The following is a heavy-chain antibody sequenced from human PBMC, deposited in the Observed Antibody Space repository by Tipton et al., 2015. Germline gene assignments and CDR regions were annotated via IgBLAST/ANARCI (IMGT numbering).Heavy chain of an antibody. CDR3: ARDLEHGMDV. V-gene: IGHV4-61*01. D-gene: IGHD5-24*01. CDR1: GGSVTSGSYY. CDR2: ISYTDCA. Sequence: TLSLTCTVSGGSVTSGSYYWSWIRQPPGKGLEWIGYISYTDCAHYNPALKSRVTISVDTSKNQFSLTLNSVAAADTAVYYCARDLEHGMDVWGQGTTVTVSS. J-gene: IGHJ6*02.